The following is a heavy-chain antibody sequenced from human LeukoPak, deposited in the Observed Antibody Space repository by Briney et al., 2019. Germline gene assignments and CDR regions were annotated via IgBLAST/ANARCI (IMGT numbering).Heavy chain of an antibody. Sequence: GRSLRLSCAASGFTVSIYGMHWVRQAPGKGLEWVAVIWYDGSNKYYADSVKGRFTIARDNSKNTLYRQTNSPRAEHTAVYYCAKGTTDGDYPYFADWGQGTLVTAPS. D-gene: IGHD4-17*01. V-gene: IGHV3-33*06. CDR2: IWYDGSNK. J-gene: IGHJ4*02. CDR3: AKGTTDGDYPYFAD. CDR1: GFTVSIYG.